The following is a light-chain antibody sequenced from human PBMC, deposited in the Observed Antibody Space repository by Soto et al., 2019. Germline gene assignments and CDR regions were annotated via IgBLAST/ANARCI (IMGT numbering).Light chain of an antibody. CDR2: VAS. Sequence: DIQMTQSPSTLSASVGDRVTITCRASQSIASWLAWYQQKPGKAPKLLISVASTLKSGVPLRFSGSRSGTDFTRTISSLQPDDFAAYYCQHYHSYPWTFGQGTKVEIK. V-gene: IGKV1-5*01. CDR3: QHYHSYPWT. J-gene: IGKJ1*01. CDR1: QSIASW.